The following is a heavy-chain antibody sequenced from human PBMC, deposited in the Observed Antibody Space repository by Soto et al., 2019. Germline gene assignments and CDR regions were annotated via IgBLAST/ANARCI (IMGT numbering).Heavy chain of an antibody. J-gene: IGHJ4*02. D-gene: IGHD3-10*01. V-gene: IGHV4-30-2*02. Sequence: TLSLTCAVSGGSISSGGYSWSWIRQPPGKGLEWIGYIYHSGSTYYNPSLKSRVTISVDTSKIQFSLKLSSVTAADTAVYYCARLYGSGSYYKPLDYWGQGTLVTVSS. CDR2: IYHSGST. CDR1: GGSISSGGYS. CDR3: ARLYGSGSYYKPLDY.